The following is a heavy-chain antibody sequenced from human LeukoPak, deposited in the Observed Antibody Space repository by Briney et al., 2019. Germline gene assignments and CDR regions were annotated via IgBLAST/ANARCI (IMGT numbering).Heavy chain of an antibody. V-gene: IGHV3-7*02. Sequence: GGSLRLSCVASGFTFRSYWMTGVRQAPGKGLEWVANIKQDGSDYYYLDSVRGRFTISRDNAKNSLYLQMNSLRAEDTAAYYCASGWGQFDYWGQGTLVTVSS. J-gene: IGHJ4*02. CDR1: GFTFRSYW. CDR2: IKQDGSDY. CDR3: ASGWGQFDY. D-gene: IGHD3-10*01.